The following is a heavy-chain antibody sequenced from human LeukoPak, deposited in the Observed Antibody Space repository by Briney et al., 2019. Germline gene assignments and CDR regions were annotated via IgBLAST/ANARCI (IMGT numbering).Heavy chain of an antibody. D-gene: IGHD3-10*01. J-gene: IGHJ4*02. CDR2: IYYTGSI. Sequence: SETLSLTCTVSGGSMSSYYWIWIRQPPGKGLEWIGYIYYTGSINYNPSLKSRVTISVDTSKNQFSLKLSSVTAADTAVYYCARAGAGNECVGLFDYWGQGTLVTVSS. CDR3: ARAGAGNECVGLFDY. V-gene: IGHV4-59*01. CDR1: GGSMSSYY.